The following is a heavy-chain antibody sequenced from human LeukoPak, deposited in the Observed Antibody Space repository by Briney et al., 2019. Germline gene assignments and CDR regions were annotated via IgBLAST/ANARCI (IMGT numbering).Heavy chain of an antibody. CDR1: GGSISSSSYY. CDR2: IYYSGST. Sequence: SETLSLTCTVFGGSISSSSYYWGWIRQPPGKGLEWIGSIYYSGSTYYNPSLKSRVTISVDTSKNQFSLKLSSVTAADTAVYYCARHGDDFDYWGQGTLVTVSS. V-gene: IGHV4-39*01. CDR3: ARHGDDFDY. J-gene: IGHJ4*02. D-gene: IGHD4-17*01.